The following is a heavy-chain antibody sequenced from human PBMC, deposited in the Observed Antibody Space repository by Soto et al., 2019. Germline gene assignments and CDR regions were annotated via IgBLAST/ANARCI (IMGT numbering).Heavy chain of an antibody. CDR2: IIPIFGTA. CDR1: GGTFSSYA. V-gene: IGHV1-69*06. D-gene: IGHD3-3*01. CDR3: ARVWDFWSIYWFDP. Sequence: SVKVSCKASGGTFSSYAISWVRQAPGQGLEWMGGIIPIFGTANYAQKFQGRVTITADKSTSTAYMELSSLRSEDTAVYYCARVWDFWSIYWFDPWGQGTLVTVSS. J-gene: IGHJ5*02.